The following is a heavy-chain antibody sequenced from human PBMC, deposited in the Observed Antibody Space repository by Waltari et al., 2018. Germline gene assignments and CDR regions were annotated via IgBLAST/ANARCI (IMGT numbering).Heavy chain of an antibody. CDR3: SRSLDA. V-gene: IGHV3-7*01. CDR1: GFSFSNSW. CDR2: IAPDGSEK. J-gene: IGHJ6*04. Sequence: EEQLLESGGGLVQPGGSLRLSCATSGFSFSNSWMDWVRQAPGKGLEWVANIAPDGSEKYAVDSVKGRFTVSRDNAKNSLYLQMNNLRAEDTAVYYCSRSLDAWGKGTTITVSS.